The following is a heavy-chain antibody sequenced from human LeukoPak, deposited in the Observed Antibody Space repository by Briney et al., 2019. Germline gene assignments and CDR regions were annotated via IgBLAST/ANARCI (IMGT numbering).Heavy chain of an antibody. CDR2: ISYDGSNK. J-gene: IGHJ3*02. CDR3: ARVYCGGDCYPDAFDI. Sequence: GGSLRLSCAASGFTFSSYAMHWVRQAPGKGLEWVAVISYDGSNKYYADSVKGRFTISRDNAKNSLYLQMNSLRAEDTAVYYCARVYCGGDCYPDAFDIWGQGTMVTVSS. D-gene: IGHD2-21*02. CDR1: GFTFSSYA. V-gene: IGHV3-30-3*01.